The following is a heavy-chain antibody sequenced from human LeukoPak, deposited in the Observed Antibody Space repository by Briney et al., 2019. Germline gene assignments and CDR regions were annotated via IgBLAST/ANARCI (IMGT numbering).Heavy chain of an antibody. CDR2: TYYRGTT. CDR1: GGSISSSSYY. J-gene: IGHJ4*02. V-gene: IGHV4-39*07. D-gene: IGHD1-1*01. CDR3: ARDWNRYAY. Sequence: SETLSLTCTVSGGSISSSSYYWGWIRQPPGKGLEWIGSTYYRGTTYYNPSLKSRVTISVDTSKNQFSLKLSSVTAADTAVYYCARDWNRYAYWGQGTLVTVSS.